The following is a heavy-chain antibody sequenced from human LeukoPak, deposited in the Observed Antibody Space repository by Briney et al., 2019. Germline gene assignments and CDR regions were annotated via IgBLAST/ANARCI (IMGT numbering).Heavy chain of an antibody. CDR1: GFTFGDYA. CDR2: IRSKAYGGTT. D-gene: IGHD3-22*01. J-gene: IGHJ4*02. V-gene: IGHV3-49*03. CDR3: TRHYYDSSGYYDY. Sequence: PGGSLRLSCTASGFTFGDYAMSWFRQAPGKGLEWVGFIRSKAYGGTTEYAASVKGRFTISRDDSKSIAYLQMNSLKTEDTAVYYCTRHYYDSSGYYDYWGQGTLVTVSS.